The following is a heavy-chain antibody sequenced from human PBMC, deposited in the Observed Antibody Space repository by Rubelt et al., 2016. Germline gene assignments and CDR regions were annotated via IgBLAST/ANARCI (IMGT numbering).Heavy chain of an antibody. V-gene: IGHV5-51*01. Sequence: EVQLVQSGAEVKKPGESLKISCKGSGYSFTSYWIGWVRQMPGKGLEWMGIIYPGDSDTNYSPSFQGHVTIAADKSISTAYLQWSSLKASDTAMYYCARSSGTTVTTVDYWGQGTLVTVSS. CDR2: IYPGDSDT. CDR1: GYSFTSYW. J-gene: IGHJ4*02. CDR3: ARSSGTTVTTVDY. D-gene: IGHD4-17*01.